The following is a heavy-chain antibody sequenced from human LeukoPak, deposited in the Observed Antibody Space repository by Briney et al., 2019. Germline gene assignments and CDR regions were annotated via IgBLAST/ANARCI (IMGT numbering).Heavy chain of an antibody. CDR2: INPNSGGT. CDR1: GYTFTGYY. V-gene: IGHV1-2*02. CDR3: ARVRLIAVAGSRTYYFDY. J-gene: IGHJ4*02. D-gene: IGHD6-19*01. Sequence: LWAPVTVSCKASGYTFTGYYMHWVRQAPGQGLEWMGWINPNSGGTNYAQKFQGRVTMTRDTSISTAYMELSGLRSDDTAVYYCARVRLIAVAGSRTYYFDYWGQGTLVTVSS.